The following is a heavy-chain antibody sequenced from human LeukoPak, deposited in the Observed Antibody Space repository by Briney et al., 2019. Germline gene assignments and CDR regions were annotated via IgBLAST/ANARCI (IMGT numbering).Heavy chain of an antibody. CDR3: ARQTGSGLFILP. CDR1: GFTFSSYA. D-gene: IGHD3/OR15-3a*01. J-gene: IGHJ4*02. CDR2: ISYDGSNK. Sequence: GGSLRLSCAASGFTFSSYAMHWVRQAPGKGLEWVAVISYDGSNKYYADSVKGRFTISRDNSKNTLYLQMNSLRAEDTAVYYCARQTGSGLFILPGGQGTLVTVSS. V-gene: IGHV3-30*04.